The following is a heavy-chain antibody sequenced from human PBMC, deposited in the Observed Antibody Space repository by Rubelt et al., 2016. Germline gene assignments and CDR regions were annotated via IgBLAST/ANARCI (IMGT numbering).Heavy chain of an antibody. V-gene: IGHV1-3*01. CDR2: INAGNGNT. CDR1: GYTFTSYA. J-gene: IGHJ1*01. Sequence: LVQSGAEVKKPGASVKVSCKASGYTFTSYAMHWVRQAPGQRLEWMGWINAGNGNTKYSQKFQGRVTITRDTSASTAYMELSSLRSEDTAVYYCARDLSSFPWNYGTLQHWGQGTLVTVSS. CDR3: ARDLSSFPWNYGTLQH. D-gene: IGHD1-7*01.